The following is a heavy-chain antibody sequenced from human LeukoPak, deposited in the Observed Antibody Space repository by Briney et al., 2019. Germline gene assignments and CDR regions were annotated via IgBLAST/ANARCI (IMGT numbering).Heavy chain of an antibody. V-gene: IGHV1-18*01. CDR1: GYTFTSYG. CDR2: INANNGNT. Sequence: ASVKVSCKASGYTFTSYGITWVRQAPGQGLEWMGWINANNGNTNYAQNLQGRVTMTRDTSTSTAYMELRSLRSDDTAVYYCARDDLIRGTGYSTPDYYGMDVWGQGTTVTVSS. D-gene: IGHD6-13*01. CDR3: ARDDLIRGTGYSTPDYYGMDV. J-gene: IGHJ6*02.